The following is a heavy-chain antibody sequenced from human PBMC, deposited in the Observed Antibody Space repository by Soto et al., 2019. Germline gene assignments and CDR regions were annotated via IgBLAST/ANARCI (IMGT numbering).Heavy chain of an antibody. V-gene: IGHV4-61*01. CDR2: VYYSGST. CDR3: AREWRVAATGYYYYYGMDV. Sequence: SETLSLTCTVSGGSVSRGCYYWSWVRQPPGKGLEWIGYVYYSGSTNYNPSLKSRVTISIDTSKSQFSLKLSSVTAADTAVYYCAREWRVAATGYYYYYGMDVWGQGTTVTVSS. J-gene: IGHJ6*02. D-gene: IGHD2-15*01. CDR1: GGSVSRGCYY.